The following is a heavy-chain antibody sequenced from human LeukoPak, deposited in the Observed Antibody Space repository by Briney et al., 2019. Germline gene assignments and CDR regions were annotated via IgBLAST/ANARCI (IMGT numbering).Heavy chain of an antibody. V-gene: IGHV3-7*01. CDR1: GFTFSSYW. Sequence: PGGSLRLSCAASGFTFSSYWMSWVRQAPGKGLEWVANIKQDGSEKYYVDSVKGRFTISRDNSKNTLYLQMNSLRAEDTAVYYCARGVVPAAIPYLDYWGQGTLVTVSS. CDR3: ARGVVPAAIPYLDY. J-gene: IGHJ4*02. CDR2: IKQDGSEK. D-gene: IGHD2-2*01.